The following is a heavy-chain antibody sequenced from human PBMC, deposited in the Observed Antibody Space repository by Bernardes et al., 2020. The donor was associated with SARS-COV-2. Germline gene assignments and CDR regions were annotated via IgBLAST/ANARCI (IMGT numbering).Heavy chain of an antibody. J-gene: IGHJ4*02. Sequence: GGSLRLSCAASGFTFSSYAMSWVRQAPGKGLEWVSGISGSGGSTYYADSVKGRFTISRDNSKNTLYLQMNSLRAEDTAVYYCARDKVGATEYYFDYWGQGILVTVSS. V-gene: IGHV3-23*01. CDR1: GFTFSSYA. CDR2: ISGSGGST. CDR3: ARDKVGATEYYFDY. D-gene: IGHD1-26*01.